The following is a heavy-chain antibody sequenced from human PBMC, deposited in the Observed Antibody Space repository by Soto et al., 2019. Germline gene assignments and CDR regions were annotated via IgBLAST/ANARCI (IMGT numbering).Heavy chain of an antibody. V-gene: IGHV1-69*01. CDR2: IIPIFGTA. Sequence: QVQLVQSGAEVKKPGSSVKVSCKASGGTFSSYAISWVRQAPGQGLGWMGGIIPIFGTANYAQKFQGRVTITADESTTTAYMELSSLRSEDTAVYYCARDLKRYYDSSGYGYYYYGMDVWGQGTTVTVSS. D-gene: IGHD3-22*01. CDR3: ARDLKRYYDSSGYGYYYYGMDV. J-gene: IGHJ6*02. CDR1: GGTFSSYA.